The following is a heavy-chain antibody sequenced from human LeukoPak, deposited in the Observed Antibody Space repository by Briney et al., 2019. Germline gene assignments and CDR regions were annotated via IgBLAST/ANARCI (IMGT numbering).Heavy chain of an antibody. J-gene: IGHJ4*02. V-gene: IGHV3-7*04. CDR2: IKQDGSEK. CDR3: ARGYYSSGWYGEYYFDY. CDR1: GFTFSSYW. Sequence: GGSLRLSCAASGFTFSSYWMSWVRQAPGKGLEWVANIKQDGSEKYYVDSVKGRFTISRDNAKNSLYLQMNSLRAEDTAVYYCARGYYSSGWYGEYYFDYWGQGTLVTVSS. D-gene: IGHD6-19*01.